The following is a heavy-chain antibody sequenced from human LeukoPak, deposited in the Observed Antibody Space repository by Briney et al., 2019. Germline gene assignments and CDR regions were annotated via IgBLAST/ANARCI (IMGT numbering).Heavy chain of an antibody. V-gene: IGHV3-23*01. CDR2: ISGSGGST. J-gene: IGHJ5*02. CDR3: AKDGALGYCSGGSCYSPAYNWFDP. CDR1: GFTFRNYW. Sequence: GGSLRLSCAGTGFTFRNYWMTWVRQAPGKGLEWVSAISGSGGSTYYADSVKGRFAISRDNSKNTLYLQMNSLRAEDTAVYYCAKDGALGYCSGGSCYSPAYNWFDPWGQGTLVTVSS. D-gene: IGHD2-15*01.